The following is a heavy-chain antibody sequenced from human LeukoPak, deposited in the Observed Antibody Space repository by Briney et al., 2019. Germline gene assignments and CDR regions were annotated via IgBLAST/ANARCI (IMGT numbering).Heavy chain of an antibody. CDR2: INSRSSSI. D-gene: IGHD3-22*01. V-gene: IGHV3-21*01. J-gene: IGHJ6*04. CDR3: SRGPTMKMDV. Sequence: PGGSLRLSCAASGFTFSSYGMSWVRQAPGKGLKWVSSINSRSSSIYYADSVKGRFTISRDNAKNSLYLQMNSLRAEDTAVYYCSRGPTMKMDVWGKGTTVTVSS. CDR1: GFTFSSYG.